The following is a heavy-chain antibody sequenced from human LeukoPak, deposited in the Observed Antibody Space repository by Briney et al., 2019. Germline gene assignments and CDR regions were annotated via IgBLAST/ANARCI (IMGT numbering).Heavy chain of an antibody. CDR1: GFTFSSYW. V-gene: IGHV3-7*01. J-gene: IGHJ4*02. Sequence: GGSLRLSCAASGFTFSSYWMSWVRQAPGKGLEWVANIKQDGSEKYYVDSVKGRFTISRDNAKNSLYLQMNSLRAEDTAVYYCARVYCSGGSCYSRRQDIFDYWGQGTLVTVSS. D-gene: IGHD2-15*01. CDR2: IKQDGSEK. CDR3: ARVYCSGGSCYSRRQDIFDY.